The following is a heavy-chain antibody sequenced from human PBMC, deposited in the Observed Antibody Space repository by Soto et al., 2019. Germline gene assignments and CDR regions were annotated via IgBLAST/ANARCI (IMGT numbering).Heavy chain of an antibody. Sequence: LRLSCAASGFTFSSYGMHWVRQAPGKGLEWVAVISYDGSNKYYADSVKGRFTISRDNSKNTLYLQMNSLRAEDTAVYYCAKGVGSSGWYFPFDYWGQGTLVTVSS. CDR3: AKGVGSSGWYFPFDY. J-gene: IGHJ4*02. D-gene: IGHD6-19*01. CDR2: ISYDGSNK. V-gene: IGHV3-30*18. CDR1: GFTFSSYG.